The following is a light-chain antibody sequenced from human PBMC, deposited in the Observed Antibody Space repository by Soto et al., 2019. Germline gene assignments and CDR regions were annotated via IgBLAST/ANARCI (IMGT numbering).Light chain of an antibody. J-gene: IGKJ2*01. CDR2: GAS. CDR3: QQYGDSPFT. Sequence: EILLTQSPGLLSLSPGQRATLSCRAIQSISSSRNLAWYQQNPGKTPSLLIYGASSRATGIPDRFSGSGSGTDFTLTIRRLEPEYFAVYYCQQYGDSPFTVRQGPKLEIK. V-gene: IGKV3-20*01. CDR1: QSISSSRN.